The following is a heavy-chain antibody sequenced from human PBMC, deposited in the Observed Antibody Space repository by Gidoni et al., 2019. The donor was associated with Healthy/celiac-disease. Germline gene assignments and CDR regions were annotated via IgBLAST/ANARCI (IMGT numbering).Heavy chain of an antibody. CDR2: ISYDGSNK. CDR1: GFTFSSYG. J-gene: IGHJ4*02. Sequence: QVQLVESGGGVVQPGRSLRLSCAASGFTFSSYGMHWVRQAPGKGLEWVAVISYDGSNKDYADSVKGRFTISRDNSKNTLYLQMNSLRAEDTAVYYCAKDVKGAEHYGSDYWGQGTLVTVSS. D-gene: IGHD3-10*01. CDR3: AKDVKGAEHYGSDY. V-gene: IGHV3-30*18.